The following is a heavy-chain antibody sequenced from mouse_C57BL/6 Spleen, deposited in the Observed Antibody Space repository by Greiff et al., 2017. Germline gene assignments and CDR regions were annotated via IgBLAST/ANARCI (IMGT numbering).Heavy chain of an antibody. V-gene: IGHV1-4*01. CDR2: INPSSGYT. Sequence: QVQLQQSGAELARPGASVKMSCKASGYTFNSYTLHWVKQRHGQGLEWIGCINPSSGYTTYNQKFKDKATLTAAKSSRTAYMQLRSLTSEYSAVYYCAKSYGYDVGYCDVWGTGTTVTVSS. CDR1: GYTFNSYT. D-gene: IGHD2-2*01. CDR3: AKSYGYDVGYCDV. J-gene: IGHJ1*03.